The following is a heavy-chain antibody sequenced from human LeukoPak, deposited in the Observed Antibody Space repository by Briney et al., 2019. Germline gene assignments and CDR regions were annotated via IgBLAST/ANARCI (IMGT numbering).Heavy chain of an antibody. CDR3: ARIGYDRPDVDD. V-gene: IGHV6-1*01. J-gene: IGHJ4*02. CDR1: GDSVSSNSAA. Sequence: SQTLSLTCAISGDSVSSNSAAWNWIRQSPSRGLEWLGRTYYRSKWYTEYALPVKSRITINPDTSKNQFSLQLNSVTPEDTAVYYCARIGYDRPDVDDWGQGTLVTISS. D-gene: IGHD5-12*01. CDR2: TYYRSKWYT.